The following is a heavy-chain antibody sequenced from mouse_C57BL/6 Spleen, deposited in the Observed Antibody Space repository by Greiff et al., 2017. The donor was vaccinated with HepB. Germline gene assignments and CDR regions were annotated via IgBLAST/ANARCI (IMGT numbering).Heavy chain of an antibody. Sequence: QVHVKQPGAELVRPGSSVKLSCKASGYTFTSYWMHWVKQRPIQGLEWIGNIDPSDSETHYNQKFKDKATLTVDKSSSTAYMQLSSLTSEDSAVYYCARGRDGYSLYFDVWGTGTTVIVSS. D-gene: IGHD2-3*01. V-gene: IGHV1-52*01. CDR1: GYTFTSYW. CDR3: ARGRDGYSLYFDV. J-gene: IGHJ1*03. CDR2: IDPSDSET.